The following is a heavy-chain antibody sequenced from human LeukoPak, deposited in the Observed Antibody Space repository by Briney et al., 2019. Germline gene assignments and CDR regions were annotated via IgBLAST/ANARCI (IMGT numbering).Heavy chain of an antibody. CDR2: IYYSGST. Sequence: PSETLSLTCTVSGGSISSYYWSWIRQPPGKGLEWIGYIYYSGSTNYNPSLKSRVTISVDTSKNQLSLKLSSVSAADTAVYYCARRGYMDVWGKGTTVTVSS. CDR3: ARRGYMDV. J-gene: IGHJ6*03. CDR1: GGSISSYY. V-gene: IGHV4-59*08.